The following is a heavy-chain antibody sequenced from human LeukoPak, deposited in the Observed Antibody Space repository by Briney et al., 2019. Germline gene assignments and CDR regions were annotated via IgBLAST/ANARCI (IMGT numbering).Heavy chain of an antibody. CDR3: ARNGPGGYFFDF. CDR1: GFTFANYA. Sequence: GGSLRLSCAASGFTFANYAMSWVRQAPGKGLEWVSSVSGSGGETHSTDSVKGRFTISRDNSKNTLYLHMSSLGAEDTAVYYCARNGPGGYFFDFWGQGTLVTVSS. V-gene: IGHV3-23*01. D-gene: IGHD6-13*01. CDR2: VSGSGGET. J-gene: IGHJ4*02.